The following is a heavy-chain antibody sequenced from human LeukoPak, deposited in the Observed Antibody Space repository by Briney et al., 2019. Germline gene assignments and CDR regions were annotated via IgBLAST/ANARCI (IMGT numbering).Heavy chain of an antibody. J-gene: IGHJ5*01. CDR1: GFTFSSYA. Sequence: PGGSLRLSCAAPGFTFSSYAMSWVRQAPGKGLEWVSGIRGSGDGTYNADSVKGRFTISRDNSKNTLYLQMNSLRAEDTAVYFCAKSLLPCTSTTCYFSCLDSWGQGTLVTVSS. CDR2: IRGSGDGT. CDR3: AKSLLPCTSTTCYFSCLDS. D-gene: IGHD2-2*01. V-gene: IGHV3-23*01.